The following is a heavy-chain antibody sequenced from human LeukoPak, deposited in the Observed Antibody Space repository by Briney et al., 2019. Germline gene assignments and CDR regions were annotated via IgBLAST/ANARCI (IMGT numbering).Heavy chain of an antibody. V-gene: IGHV3-74*01. CDR1: GFTFSSYW. J-gene: IGHJ4*02. CDR3: AREFSAAAGFFDY. CDR2: INSDGSST. Sequence: GGSLRLSCAASGFTFSSYWMHWVRQAPGKGLVWLSRINSDGSSTSYADSVKGRFTISRDNAKNTLYLQMNSLRAEDTAVYYCAREFSAAAGFFDYWGQGTLVTVSS. D-gene: IGHD6-13*01.